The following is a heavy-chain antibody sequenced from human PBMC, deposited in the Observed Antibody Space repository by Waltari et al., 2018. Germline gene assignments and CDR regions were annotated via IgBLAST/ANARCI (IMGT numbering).Heavy chain of an antibody. CDR2: INQDGSDT. J-gene: IGHJ6*02. Sequence: EVHVVESGGGLVQPGGYLRRYGAASGVGFHSFRMSWVRQAPGKGLEWVASINQDGSDTYYVDSVKGRFIISRDNAENSLFLQMSSLSAEDTAVYSCATTLFRTQRGDGVDVWGQGTTVIVSS. D-gene: IGHD5-18*01. CDR3: ATTLFRTQRGDGVDV. CDR1: GVGFHSFR. V-gene: IGHV3-7*01.